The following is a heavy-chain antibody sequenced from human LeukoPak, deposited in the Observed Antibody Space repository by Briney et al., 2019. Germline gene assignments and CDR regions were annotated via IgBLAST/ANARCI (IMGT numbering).Heavy chain of an antibody. D-gene: IGHD6-19*01. V-gene: IGHV3-7*01. CDR3: MTGYSSHWYNEGNY. Sequence: GGSLRLSCVASGFTFSRFWMIWVRQAPGKGLEWVAMIKPDGSGEYYLDSVKGRFTISRDNAKNSLYLQMNSLRADDTAVYFYMTGYSSHWYNEGNYWGQGILVTVSS. CDR1: GFTFSRFW. J-gene: IGHJ4*02. CDR2: IKPDGSGE.